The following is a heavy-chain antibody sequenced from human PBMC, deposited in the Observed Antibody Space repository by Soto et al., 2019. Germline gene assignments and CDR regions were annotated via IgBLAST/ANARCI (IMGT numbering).Heavy chain of an antibody. J-gene: IGHJ5*02. D-gene: IGHD1-1*01. CDR3: AKGDNLGPKTGYAVDP. V-gene: IGHV6-1*01. CDR2: TYFRSKWYN. Sequence: SQTLSLTCAISGYSVSSNTASWNWIRQSPSRGLEWLGRTYFRSKWYNDYAVSVKSRIITNPDTSNNQFSLQLNSVTPEDTAVYFCAKGDNLGPKTGYAVDPWGQGIRGTVYS. CDR1: GYSVSSNTAS.